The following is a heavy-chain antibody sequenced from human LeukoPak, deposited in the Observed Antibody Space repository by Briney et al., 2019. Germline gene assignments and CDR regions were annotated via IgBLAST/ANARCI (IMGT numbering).Heavy chain of an antibody. Sequence: GGSLRLSCAASGFTFSSYSMNWVRQAPGKGLEWVSSISGSSSYIYYADSVKGRFTVSRDNAKNSLYLQMNSLRAEDTAVYYCARTSYYYDSSGLPGYWGQGTLVTVSS. CDR2: ISGSSSYI. CDR3: ARTSYYYDSSGLPGY. D-gene: IGHD3-22*01. V-gene: IGHV3-21*01. J-gene: IGHJ4*02. CDR1: GFTFSSYS.